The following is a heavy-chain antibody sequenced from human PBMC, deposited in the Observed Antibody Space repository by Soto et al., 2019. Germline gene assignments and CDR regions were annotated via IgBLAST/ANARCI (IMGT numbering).Heavy chain of an antibody. D-gene: IGHD2-15*01. CDR3: ASDCSGGSCYTGMDV. V-gene: IGHV1-69*13. Sequence: SVKVSCKASGGTFSSYAISRVRQAPGQGLEWMGGIIPIFGTANYAQKFQGRVTITADESTSTAYMELSSLRSEDTAVYYCASDCSGGSCYTGMDVWGQGTTVTVSS. J-gene: IGHJ6*02. CDR2: IIPIFGTA. CDR1: GGTFSSYA.